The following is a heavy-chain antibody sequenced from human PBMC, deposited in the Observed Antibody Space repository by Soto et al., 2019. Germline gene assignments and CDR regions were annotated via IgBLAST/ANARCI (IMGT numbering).Heavy chain of an antibody. CDR2: ISSSSSYI. Sequence: PGGSLRLSCAASGFTFSSYSMKWVRQAPGKGLEWVSSISSSSSYIYYADSVKGRFTISRDNAKNSLYLQMNSLRAEDTAVYYCASLLAVGQGYWGQGTLVTVSS. CDR3: ASLLAVGQGY. J-gene: IGHJ4*02. D-gene: IGHD2-8*02. V-gene: IGHV3-21*01. CDR1: GFTFSSYS.